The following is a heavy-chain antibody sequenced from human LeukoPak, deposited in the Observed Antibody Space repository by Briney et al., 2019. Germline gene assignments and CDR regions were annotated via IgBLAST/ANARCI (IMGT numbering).Heavy chain of an antibody. V-gene: IGHV4-39*07. CDR2: IYSGGSS. CDR3: ARIPATTRDY. Sequence: ASETLSLTCTVSGGSISSSSYYWGWIRQPPGKELEWIGSIYSGGSSYYNPSLKSRVTISVDTSKNQFSLKLSSVTAADTAVYYCARIPATTRDYWGQGTLVTVSS. CDR1: GGSISSSSYY. J-gene: IGHJ4*02. D-gene: IGHD1-1*01.